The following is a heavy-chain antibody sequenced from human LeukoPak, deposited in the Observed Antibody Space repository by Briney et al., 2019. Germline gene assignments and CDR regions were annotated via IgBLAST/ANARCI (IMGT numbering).Heavy chain of an antibody. V-gene: IGHV1-2*02. J-gene: IGHJ4*02. CDR2: INPNSGGT. CDR1: GYTFTGYQ. D-gene: IGHD5-24*01. Sequence: ASVKVSCKASGYTFTGYQMHWVRQAPGQGLEWMGWINPNSGGTNYVRKFQGRVTMTRDTSISTAYMELSRLRSDDTAVYYCAREGNSLYWGQGTLVTVSS. CDR3: AREGNSLY.